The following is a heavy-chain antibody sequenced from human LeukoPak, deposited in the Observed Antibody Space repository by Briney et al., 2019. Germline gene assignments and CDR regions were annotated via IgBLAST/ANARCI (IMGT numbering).Heavy chain of an antibody. V-gene: IGHV1-18*01. CDR2: ISAYNGNT. CDR1: GYTFTSYG. D-gene: IGHD6-13*01. Sequence: GASVKVSCKASGYTFTSYGISWVRQAPGQGLEWMGWISAYNGNTNYAQKLQGRVTMTRDTSISTAYMELSRLRSDDTAVYYCVGGDSSSWYAGYQPRRYNWFDPWGQGTLVTVSS. CDR3: VGGDSSSWYAGYQPRRYNWFDP. J-gene: IGHJ5*02.